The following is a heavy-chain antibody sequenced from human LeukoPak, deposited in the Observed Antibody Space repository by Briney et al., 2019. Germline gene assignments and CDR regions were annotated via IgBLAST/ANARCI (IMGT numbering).Heavy chain of an antibody. CDR1: GYTFTNYD. J-gene: IGHJ4*02. CDR2: MNPNSGNR. V-gene: IGHV1-8*01. Sequence: ASVKVSCKASGYTFTNYDINWVRQATGQALEWVGWMNPNSGNRGFAESFQGRVTMTMNTSVNTAYMELITLTSEDTAVYYCARVPTYFDRVWGISETQEFDYWGQGTLVTVSS. D-gene: IGHD3-16*01. CDR3: ARVPTYFDRVWGISETQEFDY.